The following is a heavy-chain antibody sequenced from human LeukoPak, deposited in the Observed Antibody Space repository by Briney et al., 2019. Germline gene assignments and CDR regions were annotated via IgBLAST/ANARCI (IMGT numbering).Heavy chain of an antibody. CDR3: ARRLITFGGVIALPYYFDY. CDR1: GGSISSSSYY. CDR2: IYYSGST. D-gene: IGHD3-16*02. J-gene: IGHJ4*02. Sequence: SETLSLTCTVSGGSISSSSYYWGWIRQPPGKGLEWIGSIYYSGSTYYNPSLKSRVTISVDTSKNQFSLKLSSVTAADTAVYYCARRLITFGGVIALPYYFDYWGQGTLVTVSS. V-gene: IGHV4-39*07.